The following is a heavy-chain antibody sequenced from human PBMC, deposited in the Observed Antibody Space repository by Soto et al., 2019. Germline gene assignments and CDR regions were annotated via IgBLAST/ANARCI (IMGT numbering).Heavy chain of an antibody. J-gene: IGHJ4*01. CDR3: AIGSAGGRPYYFDY. V-gene: IGHV3-21*04. D-gene: IGHD1-26*01. CDR1: GFTFSSYS. Sequence: GGSLRLSCAASGFTFSSYSMNWVRQAPGKGLEWVSSISSSSSYIYYADSVKGRFTISRDNAKNSLYLQMNSLRAEGTAVYHYAIGSAGGRPYYFDYCGQRTQVPVS. CDR2: ISSSSSYI.